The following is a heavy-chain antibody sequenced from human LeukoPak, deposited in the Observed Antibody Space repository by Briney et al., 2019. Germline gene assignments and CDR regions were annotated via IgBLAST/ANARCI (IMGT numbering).Heavy chain of an antibody. J-gene: IGHJ4*02. Sequence: SETLSLTCTVSGGSISSYYWSWIRQPPGKGLEWIGYIYYSGSTNYNPSLKSRVTISVDTSKNQFSLKLSSVTAADTAVYYCATTFNSGSYYRGYYFDYWGQGTLVTVSS. V-gene: IGHV4-59*01. CDR1: GGSISSYY. CDR3: ATTFNSGSYYRGYYFDY. D-gene: IGHD1-26*01. CDR2: IYYSGST.